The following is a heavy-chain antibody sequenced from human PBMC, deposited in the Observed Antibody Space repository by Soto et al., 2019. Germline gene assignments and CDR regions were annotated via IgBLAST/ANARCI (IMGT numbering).Heavy chain of an antibody. D-gene: IGHD6-13*01. V-gene: IGHV3-74*01. J-gene: IGHJ4*02. CDR1: GFTFSSYW. CDR3: ARDEAAQYYFDY. CDR2: INSDGSST. Sequence: EVQLVESGGGLVQPGGSLRLSCAASGFTFSSYWMHWFRQAPGKGLVCVSRINSDGSSTSYADSVKGRFTISRDNAKNTLYLQMNSLRAEDTAVYYCARDEAAQYYFDYWGQGTLVTVSS.